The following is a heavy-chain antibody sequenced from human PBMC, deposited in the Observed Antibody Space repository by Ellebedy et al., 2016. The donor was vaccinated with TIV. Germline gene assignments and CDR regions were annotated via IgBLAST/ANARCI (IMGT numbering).Heavy chain of an antibody. J-gene: IGHJ4*02. Sequence: GESLKISCAASGFTFSSYWMHWVRQAPGKGLEWVSVIYSGGSTYYADSVKGRFTISRDNSKNTLYLQMNSLRAEDTAVYYCARDPGGYAGIDYWGQGTLVTVSS. CDR1: GFTFSSYW. V-gene: IGHV3-66*01. D-gene: IGHD5-12*01. CDR3: ARDPGGYAGIDY. CDR2: IYSGGST.